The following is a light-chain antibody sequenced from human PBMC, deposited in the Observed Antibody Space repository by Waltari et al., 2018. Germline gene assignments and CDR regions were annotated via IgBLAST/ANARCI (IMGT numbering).Light chain of an antibody. J-gene: IGLJ3*02. CDR3: SSYTTSRTVV. Sequence: QSALTQPASVSGSPGQSIAISRTGSSRDVGAYHYVSWYQQYPGKAPKVMIYDVINRPSGVSDRFSGSKSGNTASLTISGLQAEDEADYYCSSYTTSRTVVFGGGTKLTVL. CDR1: SRDVGAYHY. V-gene: IGLV2-14*01. CDR2: DVI.